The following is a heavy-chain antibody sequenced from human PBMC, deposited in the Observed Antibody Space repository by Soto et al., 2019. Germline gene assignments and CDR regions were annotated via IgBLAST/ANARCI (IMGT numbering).Heavy chain of an antibody. CDR1: GGSISSSSYY. J-gene: IGHJ5*02. CDR2: IYYSGST. Sequence: SETLSLTCTVSGGSISSSSYYWGWIRQPPGKGLEWIGSIYYSGSTYYNPSLKSRVPISVDTSKNQFSLKLSSVTAADTAVYYCARQSAARPTTWFDPWGQGTLVTVSS. CDR3: ARQSAARPTTWFDP. D-gene: IGHD6-6*01. V-gene: IGHV4-39*01.